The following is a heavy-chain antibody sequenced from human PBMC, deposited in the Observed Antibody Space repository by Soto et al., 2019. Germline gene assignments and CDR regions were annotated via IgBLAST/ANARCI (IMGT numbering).Heavy chain of an antibody. CDR2: IYYSGST. J-gene: IGHJ4*02. Sequence: PSETLSLTCTVSGGSISSSSYYWGWIRQPPGKGLEWIGSIYYSGSTYYNPSLKSRVTISVDTSKNQFSLKLSSVTAADTAVYYCAGLGRGYYFDYWGQGTLVTVSS. CDR1: GGSISSSSYY. CDR3: AGLGRGYYFDY. V-gene: IGHV4-39*01. D-gene: IGHD3-10*01.